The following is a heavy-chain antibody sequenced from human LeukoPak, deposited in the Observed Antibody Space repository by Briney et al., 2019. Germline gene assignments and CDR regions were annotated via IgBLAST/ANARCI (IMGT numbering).Heavy chain of an antibody. Sequence: GGSLRLSCAASGFTVSSNYMSWVRQAPGKGLEWVSVIYSGGSTYYADSVKGRFTISRDTSKNTLYLQMNSLRAEDTAVYYCARSEEWLRSPFDYWGQGTLVTVSS. CDR3: ARSEEWLRSPFDY. CDR2: IYSGGST. V-gene: IGHV3-53*05. CDR1: GFTVSSNY. J-gene: IGHJ4*02. D-gene: IGHD5-12*01.